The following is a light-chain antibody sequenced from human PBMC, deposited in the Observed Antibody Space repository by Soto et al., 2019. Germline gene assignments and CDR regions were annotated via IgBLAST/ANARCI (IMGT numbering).Light chain of an antibody. V-gene: IGLV2-14*01. CDR1: SSDGGGYNY. CDR3: SSYTSSNTLVV. J-gene: IGLJ2*01. CDR2: DVS. Sequence: QSVLTQPASVSGSPGQSSTISCTGTSSDGGGYNYVSWYQQHPGRAPKLMIYDVSNRPSGVSNRFSGSKSGNTASLTISGLQAEDEADYYCSSYTSSNTLVVFGGGTKLTVL.